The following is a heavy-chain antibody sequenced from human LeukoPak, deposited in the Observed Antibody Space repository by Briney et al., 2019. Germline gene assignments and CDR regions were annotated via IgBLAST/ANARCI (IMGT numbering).Heavy chain of an antibody. CDR1: GGSISSSSYY. J-gene: IGHJ4*02. Sequence: PSETLSLTCTVSGGSISSSSYYWGWIRQPPGKGLEWIGSIYYSGSTYYNPSLKSRVTISVDTSKNQFSLKLSSVTAADTAVYYCARSLSSGYYYPDYWGQGTLVTVSS. V-gene: IGHV4-39*07. D-gene: IGHD3-22*01. CDR2: IYYSGST. CDR3: ARSLSSGYYYPDY.